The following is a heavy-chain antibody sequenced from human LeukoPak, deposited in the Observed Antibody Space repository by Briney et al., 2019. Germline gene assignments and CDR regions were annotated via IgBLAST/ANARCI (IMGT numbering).Heavy chain of an antibody. CDR3: AKHLYFDSGGSNF. D-gene: IGHD3-22*01. CDR2: ITGDGQRA. CDR1: RFTFSSFA. Sequence: GGSLRLSCAVSRFTFSSFAMTWVRQAPGKGLEWVSSITGDGQRAHHADSVRGRFTISRDNSKSTLYLQMTSLRAEDTAVYYCAKHLYFDSGGSNFWGRGTLVTVSS. J-gene: IGHJ4*02. V-gene: IGHV3-23*01.